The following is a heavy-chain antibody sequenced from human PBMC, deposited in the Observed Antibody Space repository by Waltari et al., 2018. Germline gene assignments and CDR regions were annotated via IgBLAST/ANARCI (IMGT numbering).Heavy chain of an antibody. CDR1: GDSISSYY. J-gene: IGHJ4*02. D-gene: IGHD2-2*01. Sequence: QVHLQESGPGLVKPSETLSLTCTVSGDSISSYYWSWIRQPPGKGLEWIGYIFYSESTNFNPSLKSRVAISVDTSKNQFSLKLTSVAAADTAVYYCARSVPGARGGDFYFDYWGQGTLVTVSS. CDR2: IFYSEST. V-gene: IGHV4-59*01. CDR3: ARSVPGARGGDFYFDY.